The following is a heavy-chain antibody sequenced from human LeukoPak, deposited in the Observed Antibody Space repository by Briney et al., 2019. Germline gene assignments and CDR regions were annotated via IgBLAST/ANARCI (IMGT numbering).Heavy chain of an antibody. CDR1: GGSISSSSYY. Sequence: SETLSLTCTVSGGSISSSSYYWGWIRQPPGKGLEWIGSIYYSGSTYYNPSLKSRVTISVDTSKNQFSLKLSSVTAADTAVYYCASTDDAFIVVVPAAHFDYWGQGTLVTVSS. CDR3: ASTDDAFIVVVPAAHFDY. J-gene: IGHJ4*02. V-gene: IGHV4-39*01. CDR2: IYYSGST. D-gene: IGHD2-2*01.